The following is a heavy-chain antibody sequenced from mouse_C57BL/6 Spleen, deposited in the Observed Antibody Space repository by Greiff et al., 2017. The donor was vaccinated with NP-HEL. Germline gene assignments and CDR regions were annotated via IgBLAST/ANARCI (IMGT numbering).Heavy chain of an antibody. V-gene: IGHV1-53*01. D-gene: IGHD1-1*01. CDR1: GYTFTSYW. Sequence: QVQLQQPGTELVKPGASVKLSCKASGYTFTSYWMHWVKQRPGQGLEWIGNINPSTGGTNYNEKFKTKATLTVDESSSTAYMQLSSLTSEDSAVYYCARAISTTVVDYAMDYWGQGTSVTVSS. CDR3: ARAISTTVVDYAMDY. CDR2: INPSTGGT. J-gene: IGHJ4*01.